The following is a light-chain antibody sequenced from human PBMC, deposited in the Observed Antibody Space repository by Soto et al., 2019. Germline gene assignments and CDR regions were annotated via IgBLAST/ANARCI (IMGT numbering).Light chain of an antibody. V-gene: IGLV2-23*01. Sequence: QSALTQPASGSGSPGQSITISCTGTSSDVGSYNLVSWYQQHPGKAPKLMIYEGSKRPSGVSNRFSGSKSGNTASLTISGLQAEDEADYYCCSYAGSSTSHVVFGGGTKLTVL. CDR3: CSYAGSSTSHVV. CDR1: SSDVGSYNL. CDR2: EGS. J-gene: IGLJ2*01.